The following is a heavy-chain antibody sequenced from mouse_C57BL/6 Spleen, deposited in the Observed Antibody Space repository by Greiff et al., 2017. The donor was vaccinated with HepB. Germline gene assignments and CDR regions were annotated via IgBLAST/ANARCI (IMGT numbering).Heavy chain of an antibody. CDR3: ARSDSNYGFAY. Sequence: QVQLKESGAELVMPGASVKLSCKASGYTFTSYWMHWVKQRPGQGLEWIGEIDPSDSYTNYNQKCKGKSTLTVDKSSSTAYMPLSSLTSEDSAVYYCARSDSNYGFAYWGQGTLVTVSA. J-gene: IGHJ3*01. D-gene: IGHD2-5*01. CDR2: IDPSDSYT. CDR1: GYTFTSYW. V-gene: IGHV1-69*01.